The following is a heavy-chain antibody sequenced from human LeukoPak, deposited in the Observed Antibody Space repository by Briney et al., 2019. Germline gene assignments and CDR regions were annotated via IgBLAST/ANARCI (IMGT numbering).Heavy chain of an antibody. CDR1: GFNFSSYG. Sequence: EGSLRLSCAASGFNFSSYGMHWVRQAPGKGLKWVTSIWFDGSNIHYADSVKGRVIISRDNSKSALYLQMNSLRAEDTAIYYCARDSLPMAVTGPFDHWGQGALVTVSS. J-gene: IGHJ4*02. CDR2: IWFDGSNI. CDR3: ARDSLPMAVTGPFDH. V-gene: IGHV3-33*01. D-gene: IGHD6-19*01.